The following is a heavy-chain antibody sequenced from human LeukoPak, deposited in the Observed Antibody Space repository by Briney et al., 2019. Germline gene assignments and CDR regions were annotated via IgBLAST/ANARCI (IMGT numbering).Heavy chain of an antibody. CDR1: GGSISSNSYY. J-gene: IGHJ4*02. CDR2: IHYSGST. D-gene: IGHD6-19*01. V-gene: IGHV4-39*01. Sequence: SETLSLTCAVSGGSISSNSYYWGWIRQPPGKGLEWIGSIHYSGSTYYNPSLKSRVTISVDTSKNQFSLKLSSVTATDTAVYYCARGGGVRTGSGWRPGNYFDFWGQGSLVIVSS. CDR3: ARGGGVRTGSGWRPGNYFDF.